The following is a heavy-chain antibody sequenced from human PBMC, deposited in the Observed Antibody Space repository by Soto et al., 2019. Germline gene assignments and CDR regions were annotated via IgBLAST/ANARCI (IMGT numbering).Heavy chain of an antibody. V-gene: IGHV3-30-3*01. CDR2: ISYDGSNK. J-gene: IGHJ4*02. CDR3: ARDTHYDFWSGYFGLVDY. CDR1: GFTFSSYV. Sequence: PGGSLRLSCAASGFTFSSYVMHWVRQAPGKGLEWVAVISYDGSNKYYADSVKGRFTISRDNSKNTLYLQMNSLRAEDTAVYYCARDTHYDFWSGYFGLVDYWGQGTLVTVSS. D-gene: IGHD3-3*01.